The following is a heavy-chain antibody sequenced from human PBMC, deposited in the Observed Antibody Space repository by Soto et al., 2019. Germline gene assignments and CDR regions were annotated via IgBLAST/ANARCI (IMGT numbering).Heavy chain of an antibody. CDR3: ARRPWAGGSSGYYAYYFDY. V-gene: IGHV5-51*01. CDR1: GYSFTSYW. D-gene: IGHD3-22*01. J-gene: IGHJ4*02. Sequence: PGESLKISCKGSGYSFTSYWIGWVRQMPGKGLEWMGIIYPGDSDTRYSPSFQGQVTISADKSISTAYLQWSSLKASDTAMYYCARRPWAGGSSGYYAYYFDYWGQGTLVTVSS. CDR2: IYPGDSDT.